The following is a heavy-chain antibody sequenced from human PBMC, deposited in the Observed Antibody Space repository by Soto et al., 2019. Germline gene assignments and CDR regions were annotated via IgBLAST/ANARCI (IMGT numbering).Heavy chain of an antibody. CDR3: ARLPDTPNYYYYGMDV. Sequence: KTSETLSLTCAVYGGSFSGYYWSWIRQPPGKGLEWIGEINHSGSTNYNPSLKSRVTISVDTSKNQFSLKLSSVTAADTAVYYCARLPDTPNYYYYGMDVWGQGTTVTVSS. J-gene: IGHJ6*02. D-gene: IGHD5-18*01. CDR2: INHSGST. V-gene: IGHV4-34*01. CDR1: GGSFSGYY.